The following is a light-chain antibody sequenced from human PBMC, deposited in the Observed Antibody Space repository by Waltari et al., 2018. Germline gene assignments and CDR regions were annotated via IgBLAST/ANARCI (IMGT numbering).Light chain of an antibody. J-gene: IGLJ3*02. CDR1: SSDVGGDEY. CDR2: EVS. V-gene: IGLV2-8*01. CDR3: NSYAGSNNWV. Sequence: QSALTQPPSPSGSPGQSLTIPCTGTSSDVGGDEYVPWYQQHPGKAPKLMIYEVSKRPSGVPDRFSGSKSGNTASLTVSGLQAEDEADYYCNSYAGSNNWVFGGGTKLTVL.